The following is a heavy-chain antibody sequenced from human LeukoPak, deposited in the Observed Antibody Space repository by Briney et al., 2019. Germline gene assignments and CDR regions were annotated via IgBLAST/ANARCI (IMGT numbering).Heavy chain of an antibody. CDR3: AATLARRYSYDSSGYYSDCGMDV. J-gene: IGHJ6*02. D-gene: IGHD3-22*01. CDR1: GFTFSSYA. Sequence: GGSLRLSCAASGFTFSSYAMSWVRQAPGEGLEWVSTISGSGGSTYYADSVKGRFTISRTNSKNTLYLQMNSLSAEDTAVYSCAATLARRYSYDSSGYYSDCGMDVWGQGTTVTVSS. CDR2: ISGSGGST. V-gene: IGHV3-23*01.